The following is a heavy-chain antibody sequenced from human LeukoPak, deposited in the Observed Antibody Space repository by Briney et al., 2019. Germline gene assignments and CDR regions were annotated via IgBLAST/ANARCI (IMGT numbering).Heavy chain of an antibody. J-gene: IGHJ5*02. D-gene: IGHD6-13*01. CDR1: GGSISSSSYY. Sequence: PSETLSLTCTVSGGSISSSSYYWGWIRQPPGKGLEWIGSIYYSGSTYYNPSLKSRVTISVDTSKNQFSLKLSSVTAADTAVYYCARADSSSWYAQAHWFDPWGQGTLVTVSS. V-gene: IGHV4-39*07. CDR2: IYYSGST. CDR3: ARADSSSWYAQAHWFDP.